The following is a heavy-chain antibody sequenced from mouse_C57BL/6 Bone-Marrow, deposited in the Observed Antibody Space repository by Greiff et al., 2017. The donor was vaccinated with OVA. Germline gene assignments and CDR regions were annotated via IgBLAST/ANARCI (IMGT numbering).Heavy chain of an antibody. J-gene: IGHJ4*01. Sequence: VQLQQPGAELVRPGASVTLSCKASGYTFTDYEMHWVKQTPVHGLEWIGAIDPETGGTAYNQKFKGKAILTADKSSSTAYMELRSLTSEDSAVYYCTFSYYAMDYWGQGTSVTVSS. CDR3: TFSYYAMDY. V-gene: IGHV1-15*01. CDR1: GYTFTDYE. CDR2: IDPETGGT.